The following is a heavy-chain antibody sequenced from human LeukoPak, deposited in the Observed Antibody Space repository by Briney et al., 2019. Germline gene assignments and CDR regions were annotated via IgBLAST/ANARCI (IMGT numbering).Heavy chain of an antibody. CDR3: ARNQGDYNYFDY. V-gene: IGHV4-39*07. J-gene: IGHJ4*02. CDR2: IYYSGST. D-gene: IGHD4-17*01. CDR1: GGSISSSSYY. Sequence: PSETLSLTCTVSGGSISSSSYYWGWIRQPPGKGLEWIGSIYYSGSTYYNPSLKSRVTISVDTSKNQFSLKLSSVTAADTAVYYCARNQGDYNYFDYWGQGTLVTVSS.